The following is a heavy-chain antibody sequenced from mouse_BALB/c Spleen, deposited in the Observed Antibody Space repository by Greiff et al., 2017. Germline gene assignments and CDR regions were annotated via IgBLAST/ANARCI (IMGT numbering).Heavy chain of an antibody. V-gene: IGHV1-9*01. D-gene: IGHD2-4*01. CDR3: ARKGLMITTFFAY. CDR1: GYTFSSYW. CDR2: ILPGSGST. Sequence: VKLQQSGAELMKPGASVKISCKATGYTFSSYWIEWVKQRPGHGLEWIGEILPGSGSTNYNEKFKGKATFTADTSSNTAYMQLSSLTSEDSAVYYCARKGLMITTFFAYWGQGTLVTVSA. J-gene: IGHJ3*01.